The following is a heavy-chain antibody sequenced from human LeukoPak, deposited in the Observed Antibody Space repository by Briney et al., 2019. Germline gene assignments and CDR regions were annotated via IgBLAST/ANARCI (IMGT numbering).Heavy chain of an antibody. CDR2: ISAYNGDT. Sequence: ASVKVSCKASGYTFTNYGISWVRQAPGQGLECMGWISAYNGDTNYVQKLQGRITMTTDTSTSTAYMELRSLRSDDTAVYYCARDVFESDANSGDGFDYWGQGTLVTVSS. J-gene: IGHJ4*02. CDR1: GYTFTNYG. V-gene: IGHV1-18*01. CDR3: ARDVFESDANSGDGFDY. D-gene: IGHD2-2*01.